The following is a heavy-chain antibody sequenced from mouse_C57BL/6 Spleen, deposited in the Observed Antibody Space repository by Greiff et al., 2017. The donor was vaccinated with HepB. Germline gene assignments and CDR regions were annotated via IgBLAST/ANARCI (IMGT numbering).Heavy chain of an antibody. CDR1: GYTFTSYN. CDR3: ARNGYDYAWFAY. J-gene: IGHJ3*01. CDR2: IYPGNGDT. D-gene: IGHD2-4*01. V-gene: IGHV1-12*01. Sequence: QVTLKVSGAELVRPGASVKMSCKASGYTFTSYNMHWVKQTPRQGLEWIGAIYPGNGDTSYNQKFKGKATLTVDKSSSTAYMQLSSLTSEDSAVYFCARNGYDYAWFAYWGQGTLVTVSA.